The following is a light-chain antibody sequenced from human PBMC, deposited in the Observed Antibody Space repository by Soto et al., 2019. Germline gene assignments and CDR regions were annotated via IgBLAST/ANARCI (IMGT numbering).Light chain of an antibody. CDR3: QQYGSY. CDR2: GLS. CDR1: HSVSSSS. V-gene: IGKV3-20*01. Sequence: DIVMTQSPLSLPVTPGEPASISCRSSHSVSSSSLAWYQQKPGQAPRLLIYGLSSRATGIPDRFSGSGSGTDFTLTISRLEPEDFAVYYCQQYGSYFGQGTRLEIK. J-gene: IGKJ5*01.